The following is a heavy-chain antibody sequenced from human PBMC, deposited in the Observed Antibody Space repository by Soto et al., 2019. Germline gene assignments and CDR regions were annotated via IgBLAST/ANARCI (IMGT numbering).Heavy chain of an antibody. J-gene: IGHJ4*02. D-gene: IGHD6-19*01. CDR3: AKAASQYSSGWYHD. V-gene: IGHV3-23*01. Sequence: GGSLRLSCAASGFTFSSYAMSWVRQAPGKGLEWVSAISGSGGSTYYADSVKGRFTVSRDNSKNTLYLQMNSLRAEDTAVYYCAKAASQYSSGWYHDWGQGTLVTVS. CDR1: GFTFSSYA. CDR2: ISGSGGST.